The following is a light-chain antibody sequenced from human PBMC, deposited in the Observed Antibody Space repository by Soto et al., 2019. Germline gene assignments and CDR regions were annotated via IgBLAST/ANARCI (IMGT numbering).Light chain of an antibody. CDR3: QQYNSYLT. V-gene: IGKV1-5*01. Sequence: DIQMTQSPSTLSASVRDRVTITCRASQSIGRWLAWYQQKPGKAPKLLIFDASTLESGVPSRSSGSGSGTEFTLTISSLQPDDFAAYYCQQYNSYLTFGGGTKV. CDR1: QSIGRW. J-gene: IGKJ4*01. CDR2: DAS.